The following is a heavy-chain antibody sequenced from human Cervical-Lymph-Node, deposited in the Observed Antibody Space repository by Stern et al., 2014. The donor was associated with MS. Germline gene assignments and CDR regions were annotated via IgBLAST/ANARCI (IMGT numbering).Heavy chain of an antibody. V-gene: IGHV3-30*18. Sequence: VQLVESGGGVVQPGTSLRLSCTGSRFTFRSYGIHWVRQAPAKGLEWVSVTSYDGGNRQYADSVKGRFTISRDNSKNTVYLHLNSLRPEDTGVYHCAKDRRGGYNYLYGMDVWGQGTTVTVS. D-gene: IGHD5-18*01. CDR3: AKDRRGGYNYLYGMDV. CDR1: RFTFRSYG. J-gene: IGHJ6*02. CDR2: TSYDGGNR.